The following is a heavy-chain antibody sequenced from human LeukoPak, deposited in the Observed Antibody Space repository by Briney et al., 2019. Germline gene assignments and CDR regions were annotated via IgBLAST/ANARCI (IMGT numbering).Heavy chain of an antibody. CDR2: IYYSGST. Sequence: SETLSLTCTVSGDSISSGDYYWSWIRQPPGKGLEWIGYIYYSGSTYYNPSLKSRVTISVDTSKNQFSLKLSSVTAADTAVYYCARRLAVAGNYFDYWGQGTLVTVSS. J-gene: IGHJ4*02. V-gene: IGHV4-30-4*01. CDR3: ARRLAVAGNYFDY. CDR1: GDSISSGDYY. D-gene: IGHD6-19*01.